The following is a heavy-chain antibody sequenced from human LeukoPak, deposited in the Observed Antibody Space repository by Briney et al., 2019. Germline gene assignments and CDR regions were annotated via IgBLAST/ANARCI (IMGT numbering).Heavy chain of an antibody. V-gene: IGHV1-24*01. D-gene: IGHD5-24*01. J-gene: IGHJ4*02. CDR1: GYTLTELS. CDR3: ATMGRDGYNSQDY. Sequence: ASVKVSCKVSGYTLTELSMHWVRQAPGKGLEWMGGFYPEDGETIYAQKFQGRVTMTGDTSTDTAYMELGSLRSEDTAVYYCATMGRDGYNSQDYWGQGTLVTVSS. CDR2: FYPEDGET.